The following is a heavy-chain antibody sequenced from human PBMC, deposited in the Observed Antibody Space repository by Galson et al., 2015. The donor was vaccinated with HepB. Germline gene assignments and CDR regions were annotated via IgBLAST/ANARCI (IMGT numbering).Heavy chain of an antibody. CDR1: GFDCSRHW. D-gene: IGHD1/OR15-1a*01. CDR3: ARGNNPEY. V-gene: IGHV3-7*01. J-gene: IGHJ4*02. CDR2: TNPDGSEE. Sequence: SLRLSCASSGFDCSRHWMTWVRQAPGKGLEWVANTNPDGSEEYYLDSVRGRFTISRDNAKNSLYLQMDGLRAEDTALYYCARGNNPEYWGQGPLVTVSS.